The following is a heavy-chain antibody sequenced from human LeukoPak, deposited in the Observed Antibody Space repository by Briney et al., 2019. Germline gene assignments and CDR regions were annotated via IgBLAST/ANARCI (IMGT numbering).Heavy chain of an antibody. CDR2: IIPIFGTA. D-gene: IGHD3-3*02. J-gene: IGHJ4*02. V-gene: IGHV1-69*01. CDR3: ARGPFLEWLLQHPTFDY. CDR1: GGTFSSYA. Sequence: SVNVSCXASGGTFSSYAISWVRQAPGQGLEWMGGIIPIFGTANYAQKFQGRVTITADESTSTAYMELSSLRSEDTAVHYCARGPFLEWLLQHPTFDYWGQGSLVTVSS.